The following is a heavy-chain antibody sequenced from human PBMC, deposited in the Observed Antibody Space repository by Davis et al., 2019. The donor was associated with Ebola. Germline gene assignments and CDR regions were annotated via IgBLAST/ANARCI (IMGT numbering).Heavy chain of an antibody. CDR2: INPRDGGT. CDR1: GYTVTDYA. Sequence: ASVKVSCKASGYTVTDYAIHWVRQAPGQGPEWTGMINPRDGGTNYAQKFQGRVTVTRDTSTTTVYMDLSSLRSEDTALYYCTTPGGQDSGYDVFDIWGQGTMVTVSS. CDR3: TTPGGQDSGYDVFDI. J-gene: IGHJ3*02. V-gene: IGHV1-46*03. D-gene: IGHD5-12*01.